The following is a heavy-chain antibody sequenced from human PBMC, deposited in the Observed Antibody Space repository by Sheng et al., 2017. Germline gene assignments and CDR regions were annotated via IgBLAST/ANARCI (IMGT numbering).Heavy chain of an antibody. V-gene: IGHV4-39*07. CDR1: GGSISSSGYY. D-gene: IGHD3-10*01. CDR2: IYYSGST. CDR3: ARAHGSGSYFQVFDY. J-gene: IGHJ4*02. Sequence: QLQLQESGPGLVKPSETVSLACTVSGGSISSSGYYWAWIRQPPGKGLEWIGSIYYSGSTYYNPSLKSRVTISVDTSKNQVSLKLNSVTAADTAVYHCARAHGSGSYFQVFDYWGQGTWSPSPQ.